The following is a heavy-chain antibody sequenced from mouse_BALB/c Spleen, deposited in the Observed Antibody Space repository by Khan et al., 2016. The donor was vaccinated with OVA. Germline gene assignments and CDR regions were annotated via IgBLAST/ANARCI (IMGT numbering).Heavy chain of an antibody. V-gene: IGHV1S137*01. CDR2: ISTYSGNT. J-gene: IGHJ2*01. Sequence: VQLQESGPELVRPGVSVKISCKGSGYTFTDYSMHWVKQSHAKSLEWIGLISTYSGNTNYRQKFKGKATMTVDKSSSTAYMELVRLTSEDSAMYYCTRPAYDGYYDYGGQGTTLTVSS. CDR1: GYTFTDYS. D-gene: IGHD2-3*01. CDR3: TRPAYDGYYDY.